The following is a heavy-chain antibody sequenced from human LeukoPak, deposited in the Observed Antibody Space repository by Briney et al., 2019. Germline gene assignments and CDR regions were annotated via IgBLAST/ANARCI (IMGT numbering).Heavy chain of an antibody. J-gene: IGHJ5*02. V-gene: IGHV3-7*01. Sequence: GGSLRLSCAASGFTFSSYWMSWVPQAPGQGLEWGANIKQDGSEKYYVDSVKGRFTISRDNAKNSLYLQMNSLRAEDTAVYYCVRGGPSTWSWGQGTLVTVSS. D-gene: IGHD2-15*01. CDR1: GFTFSSYW. CDR2: IKQDGSEK. CDR3: VRGGPSTWS.